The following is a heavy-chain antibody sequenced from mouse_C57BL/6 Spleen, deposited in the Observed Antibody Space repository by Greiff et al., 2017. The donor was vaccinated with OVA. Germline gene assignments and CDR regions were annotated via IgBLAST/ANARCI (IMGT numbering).Heavy chain of an antibody. CDR1: GYAFSSYW. V-gene: IGHV1-80*01. CDR2: IYPGDGDT. J-gene: IGHJ2*01. CDR3: ARQEYDYDGGYFDY. D-gene: IGHD2-4*01. Sequence: VKLMESGAELVKPGASVKISCKASGYAFSSYWMNWVKQRPGQGLEWIGQIYPGDGDTNYNGKFTGKATLTADKSSSTAYMQLSSLTSEDSAVYFCARQEYDYDGGYFDYWGQGTTLTVSS.